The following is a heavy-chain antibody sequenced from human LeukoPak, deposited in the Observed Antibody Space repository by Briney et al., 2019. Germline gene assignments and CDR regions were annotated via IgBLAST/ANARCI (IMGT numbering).Heavy chain of an antibody. CDR1: GFTFSGSA. Sequence: GGSLRLSCAASGFTFSGSAMHWVRQASGKGLEWVGRIRSKANSYATAYAASVKGRFTISRDDSKNTAYLQMNSLKTEDTAVYYCARGTTMVRVLDYWGQGTLVTVSS. J-gene: IGHJ4*02. CDR2: IRSKANSYAT. CDR3: ARGTTMVRVLDY. V-gene: IGHV3-73*01. D-gene: IGHD3-10*01.